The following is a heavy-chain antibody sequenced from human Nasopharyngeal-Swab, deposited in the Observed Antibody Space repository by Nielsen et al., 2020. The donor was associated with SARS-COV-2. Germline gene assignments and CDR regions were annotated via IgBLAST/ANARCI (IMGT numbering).Heavy chain of an antibody. CDR2: ISHNSGT. J-gene: IGHJ5*02. CDR3: AKEGATGWFDP. CDR1: RVSITSQY. V-gene: IGHV4-59*11. Sequence: SETLSLTCTVSRVSITSQYWSWIRQPPGKGLEWIGYISHNSGTSYNPSLKSRVTMFMDTSKNQFSLRLTSVTAADTAVYYCAKEGATGWFDPCGQGTLVTVSS.